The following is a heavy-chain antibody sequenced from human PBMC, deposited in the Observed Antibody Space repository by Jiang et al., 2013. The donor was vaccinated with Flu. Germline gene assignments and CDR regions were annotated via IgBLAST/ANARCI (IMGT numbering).Heavy chain of an antibody. J-gene: IGHJ4*02. CDR1: GASISSGNYH. V-gene: IGHV4-61*02. CDR3: ARDLGDYSGRKYYFDY. D-gene: IGHD4-11*01. Sequence: GSGLVKPSQTLSLICTVSGASISSGNYHWSWIRQSAGEGLEWIASISATGITAYRPSLRSRLTISFDTSKNQVSLELSSVTAADTAMYFXARDLGDYSGRKYYFDYVGPGNPGHRLL. CDR2: ISATGIT.